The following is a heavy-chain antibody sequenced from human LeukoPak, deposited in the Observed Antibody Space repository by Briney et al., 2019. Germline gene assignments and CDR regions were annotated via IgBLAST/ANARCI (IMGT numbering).Heavy chain of an antibody. CDR3: ARGDYYDSSGYLLVGYYFDY. V-gene: IGHV4-31*03. CDR2: IYYSGST. CDR1: GGSISSGGYY. J-gene: IGHJ4*02. D-gene: IGHD3-22*01. Sequence: SETLSLTCTVSGGSISSGGYYWSWIRQHPGKGLEWIGYIYYSGSTYYNPSLKSRVTISVDTSKNQFSLKLSSVTAADTAVYYCARGDYYDSSGYLLVGYYFDYWGQGTLVTVSS.